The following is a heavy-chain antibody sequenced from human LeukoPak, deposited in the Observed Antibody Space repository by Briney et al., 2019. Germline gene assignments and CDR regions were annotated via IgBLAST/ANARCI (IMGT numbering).Heavy chain of an antibody. J-gene: IGHJ3*02. D-gene: IGHD2-2*01. Sequence: PSETLSLTCTVSGGSISDYYWSWIRQPAGKGLEWIGRIYTSGSTNYNPSLKSRVTMSVDTSKNQFSLKLSSVSAADTAAYYCGRDGESQHDDAFDIWGQGTMVTVSS. CDR1: GGSISDYY. CDR3: GRDGESQHDDAFDI. V-gene: IGHV4-4*07. CDR2: IYTSGST.